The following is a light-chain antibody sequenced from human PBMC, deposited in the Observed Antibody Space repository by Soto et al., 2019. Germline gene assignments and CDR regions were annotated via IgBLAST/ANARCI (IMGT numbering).Light chain of an antibody. CDR3: QQFHRWPVT. J-gene: IGKJ4*01. Sequence: DIQMTQSPSSLSASVGDRVTITCRASQGIRNDLGWYQQKPGKAPKRLIYAASSLQSGVPSRFSGSGSGTEFTLTINSLRSEDVAVYYCQQFHRWPVTFGGGAKVEI. CDR1: QGIRND. V-gene: IGKV1-17*01. CDR2: AAS.